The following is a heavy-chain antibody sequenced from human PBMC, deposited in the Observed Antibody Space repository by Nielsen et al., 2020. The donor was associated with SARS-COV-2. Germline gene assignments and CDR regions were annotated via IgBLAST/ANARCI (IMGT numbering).Heavy chain of an antibody. CDR3: AKGRSCPSTSCYRTFHY. D-gene: IGHD2-2*01. Sequence: SETLSLTCAVDGGSFTGYYWHWIRQPPGKGLEWIGEINHSGTTSYNPSLESRVIISLDTSQNQFSLKLRSVTAADTAVYYCAKGRSCPSTSCYRTFHYWGQGTLVTVSS. J-gene: IGHJ4*02. CDR2: INHSGTT. CDR1: GGSFTGYY. V-gene: IGHV4-34*01.